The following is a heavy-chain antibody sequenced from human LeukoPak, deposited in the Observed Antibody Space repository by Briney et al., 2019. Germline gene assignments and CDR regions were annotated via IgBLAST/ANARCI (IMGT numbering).Heavy chain of an antibody. J-gene: IGHJ5*02. Sequence: GASVKVSCKASGGTFSSYAISWVRQAPGQGLEWMGGIIPIFGTANYAQKFQGRVTITADKSTSTAYMELSSLRSEDTAVYYCARVYGGNSYSWFDPWGQGTLVTVSS. D-gene: IGHD4-23*01. V-gene: IGHV1-69*06. CDR2: IIPIFGTA. CDR1: GGTFSSYA. CDR3: ARVYGGNSYSWFDP.